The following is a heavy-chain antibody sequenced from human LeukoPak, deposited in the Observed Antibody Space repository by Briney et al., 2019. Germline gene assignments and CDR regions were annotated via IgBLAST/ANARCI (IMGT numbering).Heavy chain of an antibody. Sequence: IPSETLSLTCTVSGGSISSYYWSWIRQPAGKGLEWIGRIYTSGSTNYNPSLKSRVTMSVDTSKNQFSLKLSSVTAADTAVYYCARGRQQQLYDAFDIWGQGTMVTVSS. D-gene: IGHD6-13*01. J-gene: IGHJ3*02. CDR1: GGSISSYY. CDR3: ARGRQQQLYDAFDI. V-gene: IGHV4-4*07. CDR2: IYTSGST.